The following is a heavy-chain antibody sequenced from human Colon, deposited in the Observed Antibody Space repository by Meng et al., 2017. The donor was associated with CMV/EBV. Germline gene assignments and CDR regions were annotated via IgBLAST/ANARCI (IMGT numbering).Heavy chain of an antibody. CDR1: GGSFSGYY. D-gene: IGHD6-6*01. J-gene: IGHJ4*02. CDR2: INHSGST. Sequence: SQTRSLTGAVYGGSFSGYYWSWIRQPPGKGREWSGEINHSGSTNYNPALKSRVTISVDTSKNQFSLKLSSVTAADTAVYYCARGGAARPLDYWGQGTLVTVSS. V-gene: IGHV4-34*01. CDR3: ARGGAARPLDY.